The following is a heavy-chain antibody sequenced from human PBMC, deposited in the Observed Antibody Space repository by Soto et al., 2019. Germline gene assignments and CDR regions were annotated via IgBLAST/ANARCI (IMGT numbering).Heavy chain of an antibody. CDR1: GGSISSSSYY. D-gene: IGHD3-3*01. CDR3: ARDLTIFGVVNYYYYYGMDV. Sequence: SETLSLTCTVSGGSISSSSYYWGWIRQPPGKGLEWSGSIYYSGSTYYNPSLKSRVTISVDTSKNQFSLKLSSVTAADTAVYYCARDLTIFGVVNYYYYYGMDVWGQGTTVTVSS. CDR2: IYYSGST. J-gene: IGHJ6*02. V-gene: IGHV4-39*02.